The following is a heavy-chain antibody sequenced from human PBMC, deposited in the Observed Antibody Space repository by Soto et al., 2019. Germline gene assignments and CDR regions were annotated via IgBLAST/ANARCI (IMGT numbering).Heavy chain of an antibody. CDR1: GFTFSNYG. J-gene: IGHJ4*02. Sequence: GGSLRLSCAASGFTFSNYGMHWVRQAPGKGLEWVALILYDGSNKYYTDSVKGRFTISRDNSKNTLYLELNSLRVEDTAFYYCAKERRSWSTSWDRFDYWGQGTLL. V-gene: IGHV3-30*18. D-gene: IGHD6-13*01. CDR3: AKERRSWSTSWDRFDY. CDR2: ILYDGSNK.